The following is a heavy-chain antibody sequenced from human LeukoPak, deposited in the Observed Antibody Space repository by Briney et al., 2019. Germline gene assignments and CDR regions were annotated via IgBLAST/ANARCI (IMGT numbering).Heavy chain of an antibody. CDR2: IYSGGNT. D-gene: IGHD3-9*01. CDR3: ARVIYDFLTGYSQAFDS. CDR1: GFTVSNNF. V-gene: IGHV3-53*01. Sequence: GGSLRLSCAASGFTVSNNFMTWVRQAPGKGLERVSVIYSGGNTFYADSVKGRFTISRDNYKNTLYLQMNSRRAEDTAVYFCARVIYDFLTGYSQAFDSWGQGTLVTVSS. J-gene: IGHJ4*02.